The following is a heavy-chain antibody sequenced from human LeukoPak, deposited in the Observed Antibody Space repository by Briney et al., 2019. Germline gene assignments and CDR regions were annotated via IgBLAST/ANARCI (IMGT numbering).Heavy chain of an antibody. CDR1: GGSFSDYY. J-gene: IGHJ6*03. Sequence: SETLSLTCAVYGGSFSDYYWSWIRQRPGKGLERIGKINPSGSTNYNPSLKSRVTISVDTSKNQFSLKLNSVTAADTAVYYCARVGPWVNPDYYYYYIDVWGKGTTVTVSS. CDR2: INPSGST. D-gene: IGHD1-14*01. V-gene: IGHV4-34*01. CDR3: ARVGPWVNPDYYYYYIDV.